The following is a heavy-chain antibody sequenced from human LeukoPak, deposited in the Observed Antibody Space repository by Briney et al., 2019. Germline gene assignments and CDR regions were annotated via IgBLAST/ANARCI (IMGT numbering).Heavy chain of an antibody. Sequence: SETLSLTCTVSGYSISSGYYWGWIRQPPGKGLEWIESIYHSGSTYYNPSLKSRVTISVDTYRNQFSMKLSSVTAADTAVYYCARTARQAAKDGWFDPGGQGTLVTVTS. V-gene: IGHV4-38-2*02. CDR1: GYSISSGYY. CDR3: ARTARQAAKDGWFDP. CDR2: IYHSGST. J-gene: IGHJ5*02. D-gene: IGHD2-15*01.